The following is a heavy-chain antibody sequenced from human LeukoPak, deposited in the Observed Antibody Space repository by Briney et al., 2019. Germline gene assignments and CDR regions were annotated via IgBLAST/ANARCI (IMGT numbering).Heavy chain of an antibody. J-gene: IGHJ5*02. CDR1: GFTFSKYW. Sequence: QPGGSLRLSCAASGFTFSKYWMRWVRQAPGNGLVWVSRINGDGSGISYADSVKGRFTISRDNAKNTLYLQMNSLRVEDTAVYYCPRGGSGGNWFDPWGQGTLVTVSS. V-gene: IGHV3-74*01. CDR3: PRGGSGGNWFDP. CDR2: INGDGSGI. D-gene: IGHD3-10*01.